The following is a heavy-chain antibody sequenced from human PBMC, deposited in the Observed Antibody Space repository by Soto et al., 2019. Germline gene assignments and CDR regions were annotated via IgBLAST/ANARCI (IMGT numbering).Heavy chain of an antibody. J-gene: IGHJ4*02. CDR3: ARASGHIYATLHGPFDH. CDR2: IFQSGAT. D-gene: IGHD2-8*01. Sequence: GGSLRLSCAASGFTLSTYTMNWVRQPPGKGLEWVSGIFQSGATFYTDSVKGRFTISRDNSMNMLYLQMHGLRTEDTAIFYCARASGHIYATLHGPFDHWRQGALVTVSS. CDR1: GFTLSTYT. V-gene: IGHV3-23*05.